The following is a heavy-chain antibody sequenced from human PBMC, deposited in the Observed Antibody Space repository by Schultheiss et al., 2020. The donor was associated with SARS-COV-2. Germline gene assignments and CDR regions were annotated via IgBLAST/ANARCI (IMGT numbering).Heavy chain of an antibody. Sequence: GGSLRLSCAASGFTFSKYWMSWVRQAPGKGLECVADIKQDGSEKYYVDSVKGRFTISRDNAKTSLYLQMNSLRADDTAVYYCARWFNNDYGDLWGQGTVVTVSS. D-gene: IGHD4/OR15-4a*01. J-gene: IGHJ5*02. CDR2: IKQDGSEK. CDR3: ARWFNNDYGDL. V-gene: IGHV3-7*01. CDR1: GFTFSKYW.